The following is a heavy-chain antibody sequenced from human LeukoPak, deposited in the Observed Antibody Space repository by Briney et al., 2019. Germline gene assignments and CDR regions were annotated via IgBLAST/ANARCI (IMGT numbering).Heavy chain of an antibody. J-gene: IGHJ3*02. CDR1: GINFGASI. CDR2: LSFDESS. CDR3: AREGHSSGFAPAFDT. Sequence: GGSLRLSCATSGINFGASIMHWIRQAPGKGLEWVAGLSFDESSYYGGSVEGRFIISGDNSKRTLYLQMNSLKVEDTALYYCAREGHSSGFAPAFDTWGERTMVTVSS. D-gene: IGHD6-19*01. V-gene: IGHV3-30*04.